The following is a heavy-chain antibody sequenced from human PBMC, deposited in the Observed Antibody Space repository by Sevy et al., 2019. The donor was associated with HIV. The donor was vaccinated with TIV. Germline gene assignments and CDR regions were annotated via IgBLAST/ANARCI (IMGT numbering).Heavy chain of an antibody. J-gene: IGHJ6*02. D-gene: IGHD2-2*01. CDR1: GFTFSSYS. V-gene: IGHV3-21*01. CDR2: ISSSSSSYI. Sequence: GGSLRLSCAASGFTFSSYSMNWVRQAPGKGLEWVSSISSSSSSYIYYADSVKGRFTISRDNAKNSLYLQMNSLRAEDTAVYYCARDRYCSSTSCFDAYRDLDYYYGMDVWGQGTTVTVSS. CDR3: ARDRYCSSTSCFDAYRDLDYYYGMDV.